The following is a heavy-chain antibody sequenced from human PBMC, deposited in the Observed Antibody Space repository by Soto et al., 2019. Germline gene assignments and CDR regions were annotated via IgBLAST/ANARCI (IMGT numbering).Heavy chain of an antibody. D-gene: IGHD2-15*01. CDR3: TRDRISGYCSGGSCRLVYYMDV. Sequence: GGSLRLSCTASGFTFGDYAMSWFRQAPGKGLEWVGFIRSKAYGGTTEYAASVKGRFTISRDDSKSIAYLQMNSLKTEDTAVYYCTRDRISGYCSGGSCRLVYYMDVWGKGTTVTVSS. CDR2: IRSKAYGGTT. CDR1: GFTFGDYA. J-gene: IGHJ6*03. V-gene: IGHV3-49*03.